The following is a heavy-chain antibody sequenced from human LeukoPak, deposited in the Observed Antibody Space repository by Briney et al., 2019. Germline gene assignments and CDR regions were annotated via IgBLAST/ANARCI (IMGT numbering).Heavy chain of an antibody. J-gene: IGHJ4*02. D-gene: IGHD3-10*01. CDR2: IWYDGSNK. CDR1: GFTFSSYE. V-gene: IGHV3-33*08. CDR3: AGNYGPYYFDY. Sequence: TGGSLRLSCAASGFTFSSYEFNWVRQAPGKGLEWVAVIWYDGSNKYYADSVKGRFTISRDNSKNTLYLQMNSLRAEDTAVYYCAGNYGPYYFDYWGQGTLVTVSS.